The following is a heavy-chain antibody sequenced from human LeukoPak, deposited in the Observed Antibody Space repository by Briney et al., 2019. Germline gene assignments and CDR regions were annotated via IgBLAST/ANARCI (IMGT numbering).Heavy chain of an antibody. V-gene: IGHV4-4*07. CDR2: IYTSGST. Sequence: ASETLSLTCTVSGGSISSYYWSWIRQPAGKGLEWIGRIYTSGSTNYNPSLKSRVTMSVDTSKNQFSLKLSFVTAADTAVYYCARSRSVAGRRGYYYYGMDVWGQGTTVTVSS. CDR1: GGSISSYY. J-gene: IGHJ6*02. D-gene: IGHD6-19*01. CDR3: ARSRSVAGRRGYYYYGMDV.